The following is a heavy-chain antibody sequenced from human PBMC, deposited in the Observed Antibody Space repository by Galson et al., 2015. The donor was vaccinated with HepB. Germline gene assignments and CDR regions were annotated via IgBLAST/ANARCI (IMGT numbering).Heavy chain of an antibody. CDR2: INPNSGGT. J-gene: IGHJ4*02. V-gene: IGHV1-2*02. CDR1: GYTFADYY. CDR3: ARDLSLVRGDNRDY. Sequence: SVKVSCKASGYTFADYYIHWVRQAPGQGLEWMGWINPNSGGTNYAQKFQGRVTMTRDTSISTAYMELSRLRSDDTAVYYCARDLSLVRGDNRDYWGQGTLVTVSS. D-gene: IGHD3-10*01.